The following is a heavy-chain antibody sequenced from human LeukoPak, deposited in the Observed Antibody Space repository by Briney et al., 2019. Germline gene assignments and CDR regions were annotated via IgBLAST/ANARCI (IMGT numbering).Heavy chain of an antibody. CDR3: ARGGNYYDSSGYPNENWFDP. CDR1: GGTFSSYA. Sequence: GASVKVSCKASGGTFSSYAISWVRQAPGQGLEWMGGIIPIFGTANYAQKFQGRVTITTDESTSTAYMELSILISEDTAMYYCARGGNYYDSSGYPNENWFDPWGQGTLVTVSS. CDR2: IIPIFGTA. D-gene: IGHD3-22*01. J-gene: IGHJ5*02. V-gene: IGHV1-69*05.